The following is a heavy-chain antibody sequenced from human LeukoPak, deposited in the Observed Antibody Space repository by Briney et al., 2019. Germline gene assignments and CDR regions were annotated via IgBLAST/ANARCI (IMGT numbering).Heavy chain of an antibody. Sequence: GGSLRLSCAASGFSFSDYDMNWVRQAPGEGLEGVSYIGPSGSTIFYADSVKGRFTVSRDNAKKSLYLQMDSLRADDTAVYYCAREGVDSSGYYYHYFDYWGQGTLVTVSS. J-gene: IGHJ4*02. V-gene: IGHV3-48*04. CDR1: GFSFSDYD. CDR3: AREGVDSSGYYYHYFDY. D-gene: IGHD3-22*01. CDR2: IGPSGSTI.